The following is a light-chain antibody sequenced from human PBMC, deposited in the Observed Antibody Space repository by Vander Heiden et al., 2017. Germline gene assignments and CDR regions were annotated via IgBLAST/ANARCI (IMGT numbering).Light chain of an antibody. CDR3: QTWDTGFWV. Sequence: QPLLTQSPSASASLGGSVTLTCTLRSGHSSNGIAWHQQQPEKGPRYLMKVNSDGSHNKGDGIPDRFSGSSSGAERYLTISGLQFEDEADYYCQTWDTGFWVFGGGTKLTVL. J-gene: IGLJ3*02. CDR1: SGHSSNG. V-gene: IGLV4-69*01. CDR2: VNSDGSH.